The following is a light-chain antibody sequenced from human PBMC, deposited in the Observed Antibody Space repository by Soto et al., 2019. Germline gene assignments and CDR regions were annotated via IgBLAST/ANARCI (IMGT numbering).Light chain of an antibody. V-gene: IGLV2-23*01. J-gene: IGLJ2*01. CDR1: SSDVGSYNL. Sequence: QSALTQHASVSGSPGQSITISCTGTSSDVGSYNLVSWYQQHPGKAPKLIIYEGIKRPSGVSNRFSASKSDNTASLTISGLQAEDESDYYCCSYAGGTTSYVVFGRGTKLTVL. CDR2: EGI. CDR3: CSYAGGTTSYVV.